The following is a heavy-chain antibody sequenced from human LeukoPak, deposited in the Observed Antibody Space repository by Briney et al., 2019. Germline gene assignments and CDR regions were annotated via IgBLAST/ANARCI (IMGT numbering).Heavy chain of an antibody. CDR1: GFTFSSYW. J-gene: IGHJ1*01. D-gene: IGHD4/OR15-4a*01. V-gene: IGHV3-74*03. CDR2: TNTDGSST. Sequence: GGSLRLSCAASGFTFSSYWMHWVRQAPGRGLVWVSGTNTDGSSTMYADSVKGRFTIARDNAKNTLYLQMNSLRAEDTAVYYCYSANAEHWGQGTLVTVSS. CDR3: YSANAEH.